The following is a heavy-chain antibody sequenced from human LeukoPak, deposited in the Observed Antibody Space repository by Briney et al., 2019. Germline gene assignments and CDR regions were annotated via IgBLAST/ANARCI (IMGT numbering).Heavy chain of an antibody. CDR1: GGSFSGYY. Sequence: LSETVSLTCAVYGGSFSGYYWSWIRQPPGKGLEWIGEINHSGSTNYNPSLKSRVTISVDTSKNQFSLKLSSVTAADTAVYYCARGGGLTAPQPFDNWGQGKLVTVSS. CDR2: INHSGST. V-gene: IGHV4-34*01. D-gene: IGHD3-16*01. CDR3: ARGGGLTAPQPFDN. J-gene: IGHJ4*02.